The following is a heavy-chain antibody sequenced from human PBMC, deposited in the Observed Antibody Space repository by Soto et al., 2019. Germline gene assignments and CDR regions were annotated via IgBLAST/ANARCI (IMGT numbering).Heavy chain of an antibody. CDR3: AKSCSRRCYYFAF. J-gene: IGHJ4*02. D-gene: IGHD2-15*01. V-gene: IGHV3-30*18. CDR1: GFTFSSYG. CDR2: ISYDGSNK. Sequence: QVQLVESGGGVVQPGRSLRLSCAASGFTFSSYGMHWVRQAPGKGLEWVAVISYDGSNKYYADSVKGRFTISRDNSKNTLYLQMNSLRAEDTAVYYCAKSCSRRCYYFAFWGQGTLVTVSS.